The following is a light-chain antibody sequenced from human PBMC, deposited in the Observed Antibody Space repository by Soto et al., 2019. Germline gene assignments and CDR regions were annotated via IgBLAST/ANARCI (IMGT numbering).Light chain of an antibody. CDR1: QSVSSN. V-gene: IGKV3-15*01. CDR2: GAS. Sequence: EIAMTQSPSTLSVSPGERATLSCRASQSVSSNLAWYQQKPGQAPRLLIYGASTRATGIPARLSGSGSGTEFTLTIDSLQSEDFAVYYCQQYNKWRTFGQGTKVDIK. J-gene: IGKJ1*01. CDR3: QQYNKWRT.